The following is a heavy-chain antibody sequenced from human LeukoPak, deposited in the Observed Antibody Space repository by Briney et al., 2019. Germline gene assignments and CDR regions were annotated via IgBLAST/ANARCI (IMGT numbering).Heavy chain of an antibody. CDR3: AKKGASGYLDY. CDR1: GFTFSSYA. Sequence: GGSLRLSCAASGFTFSSYAMSWVRQAPGKGLEWVSAISGSGGSTYYADSVKGRFTISRDNSDNSLYLQMNSLRAEDTAVYYCAKKGASGYLDYWGQGTLVTVSS. J-gene: IGHJ4*02. V-gene: IGHV3-23*01. D-gene: IGHD3-22*01. CDR2: ISGSGGST.